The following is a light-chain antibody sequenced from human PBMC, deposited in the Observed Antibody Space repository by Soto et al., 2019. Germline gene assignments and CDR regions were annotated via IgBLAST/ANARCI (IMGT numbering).Light chain of an antibody. Sequence: QSVLTQPPSASGTPGQRVTMSCSGSSSNVGGNTVNWYQHLPGTAPKLVIYSNNQRPSGVPDRFSGSRSGTSASLAISGLQSEDEADYYCAAWDDSLNGYVFGTGTKVTVL. V-gene: IGLV1-44*01. J-gene: IGLJ1*01. CDR3: AAWDDSLNGYV. CDR2: SNN. CDR1: SSNVGGNT.